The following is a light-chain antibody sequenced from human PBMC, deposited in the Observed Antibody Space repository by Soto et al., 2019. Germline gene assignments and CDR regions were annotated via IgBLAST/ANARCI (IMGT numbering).Light chain of an antibody. CDR1: QSVGSN. Sequence: EIVMAQSPVTLSVSPGERATLSCRASQSVGSNLAWYQQKPGQAPRLLIYGASTRATGIPARFSGSGSGTEFTLTISSLQSEDFAISYCQQYNDWPSWTFGQGTKVEIK. CDR2: GAS. J-gene: IGKJ1*01. CDR3: QQYNDWPSWT. V-gene: IGKV3-15*01.